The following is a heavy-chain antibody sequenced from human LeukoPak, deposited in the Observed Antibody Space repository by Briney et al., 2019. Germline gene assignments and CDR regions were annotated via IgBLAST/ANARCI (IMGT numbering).Heavy chain of an antibody. CDR1: GYTFTGYY. D-gene: IGHD5-12*01. Sequence: ASVKVSCKASGYTFTGYYMHWVRQAPGQGLEWMGWINPNSGGTNYAQKFQGRVTMTRDTSISTAYMELSRLRSDDTAVYYCARDLVRYSGYDYSLHYGMDVWGQGTTVTVSS. V-gene: IGHV1-2*02. J-gene: IGHJ6*02. CDR3: ARDLVRYSGYDYSLHYGMDV. CDR2: INPNSGGT.